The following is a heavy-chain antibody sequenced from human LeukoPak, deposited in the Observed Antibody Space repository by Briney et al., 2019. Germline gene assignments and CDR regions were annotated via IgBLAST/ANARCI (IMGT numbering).Heavy chain of an antibody. D-gene: IGHD5-18*01. J-gene: IGHJ6*04. CDR1: GGTFSSYA. V-gene: IGHV1-69*13. CDR2: IIPIFGTA. Sequence: SVKVSCKASGGTFSSYAISWVRRAPGQGLEWMGGIIPIFGTANYAQKFQGRVTITADESTSTAYMELSSLRSEDTAVYYCARADTAMVPPYYYYYGMDVWGKGTTVTVSS. CDR3: ARADTAMVPPYYYYYGMDV.